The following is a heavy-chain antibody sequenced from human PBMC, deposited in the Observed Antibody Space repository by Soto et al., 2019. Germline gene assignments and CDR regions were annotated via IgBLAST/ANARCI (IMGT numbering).Heavy chain of an antibody. D-gene: IGHD1-26*01. CDR2: ISGSGGST. CDR1: GFTFSSYA. Sequence: EVQLLESGGGLVQPGGSLRLSCAASGFTFSSYAMSWVRQAPGKGLEWVSAISGSGGSTYYADSVKGRFTISRDNSKDTLNLQMNSLRAEDTAVYYCAKASGSYYGAYFDYWGQGTLVTVSS. V-gene: IGHV3-23*01. J-gene: IGHJ4*02. CDR3: AKASGSYYGAYFDY.